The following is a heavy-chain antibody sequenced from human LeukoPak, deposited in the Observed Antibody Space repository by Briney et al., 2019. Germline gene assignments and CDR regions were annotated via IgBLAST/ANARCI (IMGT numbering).Heavy chain of an antibody. CDR2: ISYDGSNK. CDR1: GFTFSSYA. CDR3: ARGAVAGRSYYYGMDV. Sequence: GRSLRLSCAASGFTFSSYAMHWVRQAPGKGLEWVAVISYDGSNKYYADSVKGRFTISRDNSKSTLYLQMNSLRAEDTAVYYCARGAVAGRSYYYGMDVWGQGTTVTVSS. V-gene: IGHV3-30-3*01. J-gene: IGHJ6*02. D-gene: IGHD6-19*01.